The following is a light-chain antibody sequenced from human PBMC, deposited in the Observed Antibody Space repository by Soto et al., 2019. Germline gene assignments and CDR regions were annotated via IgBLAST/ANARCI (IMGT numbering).Light chain of an antibody. Sequence: DIQMTQSPSTLPASVGDRVTITCLASQSISSWLAWYQQKPGKAPKLLIYDASSLESGVPSRFSGSGSGTEFTLTISSLQPDDFATYYCQHYNSYSEAFGQGTKVDIK. CDR1: QSISSW. CDR2: DAS. CDR3: QHYNSYSEA. J-gene: IGKJ1*01. V-gene: IGKV1-5*01.